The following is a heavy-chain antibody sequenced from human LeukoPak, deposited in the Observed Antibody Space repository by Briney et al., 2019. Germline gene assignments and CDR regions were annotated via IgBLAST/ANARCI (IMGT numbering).Heavy chain of an antibody. J-gene: IGHJ4*02. Sequence: AASVTVSCKASGYTFTSYYMHWVRQAPGQGLEWMGIINPSGGSTVYAQEFQGRVTMTRDTSTSTVYMELSSLRSEDTAVYYCARDLASSGYYWDWGQGTLVTVSS. CDR1: GYTFTSYY. CDR3: ARDLASSGYYWD. D-gene: IGHD3-22*01. CDR2: INPSGGST. V-gene: IGHV1-46*01.